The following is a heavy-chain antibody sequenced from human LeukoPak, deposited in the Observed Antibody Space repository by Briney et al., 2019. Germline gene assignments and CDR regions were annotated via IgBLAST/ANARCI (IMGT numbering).Heavy chain of an antibody. D-gene: IGHD5-24*01. CDR2: IYYSGST. CDR1: GGSISSSSYY. CDR3: ARAEVEMTEYFQH. J-gene: IGHJ1*01. Sequence: SETLSLTCTVSGGSISSSSYYWGWIRQPPGKGLEWIGSIYYSGSTYYNPSLKSRVTISVDTSENQFSLKLSSVTAADTAVYYCARAEVEMTEYFQHWGQGTLVTVSS. V-gene: IGHV4-39*01.